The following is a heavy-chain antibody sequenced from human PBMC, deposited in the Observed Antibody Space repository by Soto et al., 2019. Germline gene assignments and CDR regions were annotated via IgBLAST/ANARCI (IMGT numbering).Heavy chain of an antibody. Sequence: PSETLSLTCTGSGDSISSYYWSWIRHPPGKGLEWIGYIYYSGSTNYNPSLKSRVTISVDTSKNQFSLKLSSVTAADTAVYYCARSNGDYGHYRSQGTLVTVPP. CDR1: GDSISSYY. CDR3: ARSNGDYGHY. CDR2: IYYSGST. V-gene: IGHV4-59*01. J-gene: IGHJ4*02. D-gene: IGHD4-17*01.